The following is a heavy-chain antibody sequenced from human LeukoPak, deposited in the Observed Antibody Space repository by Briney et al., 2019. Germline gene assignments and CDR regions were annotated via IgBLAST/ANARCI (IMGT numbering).Heavy chain of an antibody. CDR1: GGSISRYE. CDR3: ARVSGSGTALDAFDV. Sequence: SETLSLTCTVSGGSISRYEWAWIRQSPGKGLEWIGHIHSSGGPKYNPSLESRVTISMDTSKNQFSLTLRSVTAADTAVYFCARVSGSGTALDAFDVWGQGTMVIVSS. CDR2: IHSSGGP. D-gene: IGHD1-1*01. J-gene: IGHJ3*01. V-gene: IGHV4-4*08.